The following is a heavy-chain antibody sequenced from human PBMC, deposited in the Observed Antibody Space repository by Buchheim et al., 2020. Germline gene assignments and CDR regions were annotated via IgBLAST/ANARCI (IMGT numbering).Heavy chain of an antibody. J-gene: IGHJ4*02. CDR1: GFTFSSYE. CDR3: GRTRGSNLLDY. CDR2: ISSSGSTI. Sequence: EVQLVESGGGLVQPGGSLRLSCAASGFTFSSYEMNWVRQAPGKGREWVSYISSSGSTIYYADSVKGRFTIPRANAKNSLDLQMNSLRAEDTAVYYCGRTRGSNLLDYWGQGTL. V-gene: IGHV3-48*03. D-gene: IGHD1-14*01.